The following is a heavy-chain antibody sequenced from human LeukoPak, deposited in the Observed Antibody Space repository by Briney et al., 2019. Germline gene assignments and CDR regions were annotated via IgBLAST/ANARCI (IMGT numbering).Heavy chain of an antibody. D-gene: IGHD2-15*01. CDR3: ARARKVVAATFNWFDP. CDR1: GGSFSGYY. J-gene: IGHJ5*02. V-gene: IGHV4-34*01. CDR2: IYYSGST. Sequence: SETLSLTCAVYGGSFSGYYWGWIRQPPGKGLEWITSIYYSGSTYYNPSLKSRVTISVDTSKNQFSLKLSSVTAADTAVYYCARARKVVAATFNWFDPWGQGTLVTVSS.